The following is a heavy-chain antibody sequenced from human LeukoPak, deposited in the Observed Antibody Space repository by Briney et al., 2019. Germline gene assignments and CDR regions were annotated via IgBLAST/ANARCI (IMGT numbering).Heavy chain of an antibody. J-gene: IGHJ4*02. V-gene: IGHV3-9*01. CDR2: INWNGGNI. CDR3: ARGQLWFDY. CDR1: GFTFDDYS. D-gene: IGHD5-18*01. Sequence: PGRSLRLSCAASGFTFDDYSMHWVRQAPGKGLEWVSGINWNGGNIGYAGSVKGRFTISRDNAKNSLYLQMNSLRAEDTAVYYCARGQLWFDYWGQGTLVTVSS.